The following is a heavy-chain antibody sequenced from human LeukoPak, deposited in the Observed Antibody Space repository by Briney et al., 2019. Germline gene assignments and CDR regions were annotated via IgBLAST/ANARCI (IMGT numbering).Heavy chain of an antibody. Sequence: GGSLRLSCAASGFTFSSYWMSWVRQAPGKGLEWVANIKQDGSEKHYVDSVKGRFTISRDNAKNSLYLQMNSLRAEDTAVYYCARFKTPGIAVAGTGGDYFDYWGQGTLVTVSS. D-gene: IGHD6-19*01. CDR2: IKQDGSEK. CDR3: ARFKTPGIAVAGTGGDYFDY. V-gene: IGHV3-7*02. J-gene: IGHJ4*02. CDR1: GFTFSSYW.